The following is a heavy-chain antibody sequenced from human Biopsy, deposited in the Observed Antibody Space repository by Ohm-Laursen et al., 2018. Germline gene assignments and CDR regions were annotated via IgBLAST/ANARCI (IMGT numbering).Heavy chain of an antibody. V-gene: IGHV3-33*08. Sequence: SLRLSCAASGFTFNNYGMHWVRQAPGKGLEWVAIIWYDGSSEYYADSVKGRFTISRDNSKNTVYLQMNSLRVEDTAVYYCARDPIVGSKADGMDVWGQGTTVTVSS. CDR3: ARDPIVGSKADGMDV. CDR2: IWYDGSSE. D-gene: IGHD1-26*01. J-gene: IGHJ6*02. CDR1: GFTFNNYG.